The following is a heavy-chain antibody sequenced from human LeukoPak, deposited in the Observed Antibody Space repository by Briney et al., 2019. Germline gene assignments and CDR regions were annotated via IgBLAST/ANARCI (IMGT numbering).Heavy chain of an antibody. Sequence: PSETLSLTCTVSGGSISSYYWSWIRQPAGEGLEWIGRIYTSRSTSYNPSLKSRVTMSVDTSKNQFSLKLSSVTAADTAVYYCARDREYYDSSGYYRSGAFDIWGQGTMVTVSS. CDR3: ARDREYYDSSGYYRSGAFDI. J-gene: IGHJ3*02. CDR2: IYTSRST. V-gene: IGHV4-4*07. D-gene: IGHD3-22*01. CDR1: GGSISSYY.